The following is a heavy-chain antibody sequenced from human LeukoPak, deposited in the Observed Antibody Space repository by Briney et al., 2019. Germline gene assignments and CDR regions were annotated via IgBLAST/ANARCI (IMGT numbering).Heavy chain of an antibody. CDR2: INPKTGAI. D-gene: IGHD1-1*01. Sequence: ASVKVSCKAFGYSLTDFYMHWVRQAPGQGLQWMGWINPKTGAINYAQEFQGRVTMTRDASINTAYMELTSLSSADTAVYYCARGWTDDTGYWGQGTLVTVSS. CDR3: ARGWTDDTGY. V-gene: IGHV1-2*02. J-gene: IGHJ4*02. CDR1: GYSLTDFY.